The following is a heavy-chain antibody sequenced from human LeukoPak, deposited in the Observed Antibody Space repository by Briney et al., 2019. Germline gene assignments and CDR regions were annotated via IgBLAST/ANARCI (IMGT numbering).Heavy chain of an antibody. CDR1: GFTFSNVW. D-gene: IGHD3-3*01. CDR3: TTATYDFWSGYFDY. Sequence: GGSLRLSCAASGFTFSNVWMSWVRQAPGKGLEWVGRIKSKTDGGTTDYAAPVKDRFTISRDDSKNTLYLQMNSLKTEDTAVYYCTTATYDFWSGYFDYWGQGTLVTVSS. CDR2: IKSKTDGGTT. J-gene: IGHJ4*02. V-gene: IGHV3-15*01.